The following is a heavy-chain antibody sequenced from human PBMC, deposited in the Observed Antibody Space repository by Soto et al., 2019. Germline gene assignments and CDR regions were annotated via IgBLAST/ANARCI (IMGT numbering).Heavy chain of an antibody. V-gene: IGHV4-30-4*01. CDR3: ARVRHINAFDI. Sequence: QVQLQESGPGLVKPSQTLSLTCTVSGGSISSGHYYWSWIRQPPGKGLEWIGYIYYSGSTYYNPSVKSRVTISVDTSKNQFPLKLSSVTAADTAVYYCARVRHINAFDIWGQGTMVTVSS. D-gene: IGHD1-20*01. J-gene: IGHJ3*02. CDR1: GGSISSGHYY. CDR2: IYYSGST.